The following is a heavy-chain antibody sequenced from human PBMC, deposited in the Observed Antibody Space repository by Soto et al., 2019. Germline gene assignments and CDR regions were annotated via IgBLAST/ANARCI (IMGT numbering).Heavy chain of an antibody. D-gene: IGHD2-2*01. CDR1: GFTFSSYS. CDR3: ARDRYCSSTSCSNWFDP. J-gene: IGHJ5*02. CDR2: ISSSSSYI. V-gene: IGHV3-21*01. Sequence: EVQLVESGGGLVKPGGSLRLSCAASGFTFSSYSMNWVRQAPGKGLEWVSSISSSSSYIYYADSVKGRFTISRDNAKNSLYLQMNSLRAEDTAVYYCARDRYCSSTSCSNWFDPWGQGTLVTVSS.